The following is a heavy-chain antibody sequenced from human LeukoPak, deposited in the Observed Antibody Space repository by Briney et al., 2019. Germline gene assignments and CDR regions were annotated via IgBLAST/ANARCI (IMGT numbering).Heavy chain of an antibody. J-gene: IGHJ4*02. CDR2: INHSGST. D-gene: IGHD3-22*01. Sequence: SETLSLTCAVYGGSFSGYYWSWIRQPPGKGLEWFGEINHSGSTNYNPSLKSRVTISVDTSKNQFSLKLSSVTAADTAVYYCASSNDGVVITISYWGQGTLVTVSS. V-gene: IGHV4-34*01. CDR3: ASSNDGVVITISY. CDR1: GGSFSGYY.